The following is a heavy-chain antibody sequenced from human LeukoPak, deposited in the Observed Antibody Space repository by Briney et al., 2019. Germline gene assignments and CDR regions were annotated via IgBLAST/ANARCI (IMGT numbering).Heavy chain of an antibody. V-gene: IGHV3-48*03. Sequence: PVGSLRLSCAASGFIFSSYEMNWVRQAPGKGLEWVSYISSSGSTIYYADSVKGRFTISRDNAKNSLHLQMNSLRAEDTAVYYCARDMYDSSGYAGAFDIWGQGTMVTVSS. J-gene: IGHJ3*02. CDR2: ISSSGSTI. D-gene: IGHD3-22*01. CDR3: ARDMYDSSGYAGAFDI. CDR1: GFIFSSYE.